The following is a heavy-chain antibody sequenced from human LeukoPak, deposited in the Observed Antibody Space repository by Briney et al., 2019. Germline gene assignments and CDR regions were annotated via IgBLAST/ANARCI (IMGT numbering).Heavy chain of an antibody. CDR1: GGTFSTYA. CDR3: ARDITGLGSGSYALDY. Sequence: ASLKVSCTASGGTFSTYAISWVRQAPGQGLEWMGGIIPIFGTANYAQKFQGGVTITADESTSTAYMELSSLRSEDTAVYYCARDITGLGSGSYALDYWGQGTLVTVSS. J-gene: IGHJ4*02. CDR2: IIPIFGTA. D-gene: IGHD3-10*01. V-gene: IGHV1-69*01.